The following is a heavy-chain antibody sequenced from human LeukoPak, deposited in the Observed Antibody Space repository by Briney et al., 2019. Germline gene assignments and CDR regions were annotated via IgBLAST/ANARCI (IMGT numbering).Heavy chain of an antibody. Sequence: PGGSLRLSCAASGFTFSSYEMNWVRQAPGKGLEWVAVISYDGSNKYYADSVKGRFTISRDNSKNTLYLQMNSLKAEDTAVYYCARARFRYSSSSGLFDYWGQGTLVTVSS. CDR2: ISYDGSNK. D-gene: IGHD6-6*01. V-gene: IGHV3-30*04. J-gene: IGHJ4*02. CDR1: GFTFSSYE. CDR3: ARARFRYSSSSGLFDY.